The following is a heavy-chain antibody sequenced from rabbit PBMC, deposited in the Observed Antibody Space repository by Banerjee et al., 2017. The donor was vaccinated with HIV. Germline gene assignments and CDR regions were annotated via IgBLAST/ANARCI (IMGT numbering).Heavy chain of an antibody. V-gene: IGHV1S47*01. CDR2: IDPIFGSK. J-gene: IGHJ4*01. CDR1: GFDVSDYG. D-gene: IGHD2-1*01. Sequence: QKQLVESGGGLVQPGGSLKLSCKASGFDVSDYGMSWVRQAPGKGLEWIGYIDPIFGSKYYANWVNGRFTISRHNAQNTLYLQLDSLTAADTATYFCLRDRANIGGDYGPYYFDLWGQGTLVTVS. CDR3: LRDRANIGGDYGPYYFDL.